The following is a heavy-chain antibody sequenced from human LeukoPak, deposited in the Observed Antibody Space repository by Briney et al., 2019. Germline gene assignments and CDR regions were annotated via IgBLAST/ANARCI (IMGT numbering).Heavy chain of an antibody. CDR1: GYNFILHG. D-gene: IGHD3-10*01. Sequence: ASVKVSCKASGYNFILHGISWVRLAPGQGLEWMGWISTYNGNTKYAQNLQGRVTMTTDTSTSTAYMELSSLRSEDTAVYYCARDAREVLLWFGEFFPWGQGTLVTVSS. CDR2: ISTYNGNT. V-gene: IGHV1-18*01. CDR3: ARDAREVLLWFGEFFP. J-gene: IGHJ5*02.